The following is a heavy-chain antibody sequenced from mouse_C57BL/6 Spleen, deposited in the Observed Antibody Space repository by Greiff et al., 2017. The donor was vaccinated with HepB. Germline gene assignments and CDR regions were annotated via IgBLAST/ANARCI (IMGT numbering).Heavy chain of an antibody. V-gene: IGHV3-6*01. CDR1: GYSITSGYY. J-gene: IGHJ4*01. Sequence: EVQVVESGPGLVKPSQSLSLTCSVTGYSITSGYYWNWIRQFPGNKLEWMGYISYDGSNNYNPSLKNRISITRDTSKNQFFLKLNSVTTEDTATYYCARGDGWYYAMDYWGQGTSVTVSS. D-gene: IGHD2-3*01. CDR2: ISYDGSN. CDR3: ARGDGWYYAMDY.